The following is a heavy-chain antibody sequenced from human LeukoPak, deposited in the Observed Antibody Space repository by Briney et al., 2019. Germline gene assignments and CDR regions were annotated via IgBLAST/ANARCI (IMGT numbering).Heavy chain of an antibody. CDR1: GFTFSDYY. J-gene: IGHJ4*02. V-gene: IGHV3-30*02. D-gene: IGHD4-17*01. Sequence: GGSLRLSCAASGFTFSDYYMSWIRQAPGKGLEWVAFIRYDGSNKYYADSVKGRFTISRDNAQNSLYLQMNSLRAEDTAVYYCARVDYGDYAGEDYWGQGTLVTVSS. CDR3: ARVDYGDYAGEDY. CDR2: IRYDGSNK.